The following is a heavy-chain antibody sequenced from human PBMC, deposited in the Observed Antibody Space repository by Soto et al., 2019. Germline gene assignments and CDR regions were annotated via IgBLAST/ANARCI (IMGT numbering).Heavy chain of an antibody. CDR3: VRDQKYFRVNGNWFDS. D-gene: IGHD2-2*01. V-gene: IGHV1-18*04. Sequence: QVQLMQSGTEVKKPGASVTVSCKASGYTSADFGISWVRQAPGQGLEWMGWGSGNNGVSNPAPKVQGRITMTLDTSTGVSYMALRSLRSDDTAIYYCVRDQKYFRVNGNWFDSWGQGTLVSVSS. CDR2: GSGNNGVS. CDR1: GYTSADFG. J-gene: IGHJ5*01.